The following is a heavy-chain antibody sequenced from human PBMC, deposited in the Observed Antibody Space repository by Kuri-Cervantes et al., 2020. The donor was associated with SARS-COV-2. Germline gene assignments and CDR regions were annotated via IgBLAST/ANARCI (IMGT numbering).Heavy chain of an antibody. CDR2: ISAYNGNT. CDR3: ARDYCSGGSCRDFDY. J-gene: IGHJ4*02. CDR1: GYTFTSYG. V-gene: IGHV1-18*01. Sequence: ASVKVSCKASGYTFTSYGISWVRQAPGQGLEWMGWISAYNGNTNYAQKLQGRVTMTTDTSTSTAYMELRSLRSDDTAVYYCARDYCSGGSCRDFDYWGQGTLVTVYS. D-gene: IGHD2-15*01.